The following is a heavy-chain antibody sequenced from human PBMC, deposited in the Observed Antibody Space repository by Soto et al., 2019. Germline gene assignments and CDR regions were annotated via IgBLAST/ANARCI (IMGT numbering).Heavy chain of an antibody. CDR3: ARGLVVVPAAKPYYYMDV. Sequence: QVQLQQWGAGLLKPSETLSLTCAVYGGSFSGYYWSWIRQPPGKGLEWIGEINHSGSTNYNPSLKSRVTISVDTSKNQFSLKLSSVTAAVTALYYCARGLVVVPAAKPYYYMDVWGKGTTVTVSS. CDR2: INHSGST. CDR1: GGSFSGYY. J-gene: IGHJ6*03. D-gene: IGHD2-2*01. V-gene: IGHV4-34*01.